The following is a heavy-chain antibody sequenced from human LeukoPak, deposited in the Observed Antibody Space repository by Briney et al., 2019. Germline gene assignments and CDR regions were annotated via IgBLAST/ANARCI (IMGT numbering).Heavy chain of an antibody. D-gene: IGHD3-10*01. V-gene: IGHV4-39*01. J-gene: IGHJ4*02. CDR2: IYYSGST. CDR3: ARLPAGSGSLSYFDY. Sequence: SETLSLTCTVSGGSISSSSCYWGWIRQPPGKGLEWIGSIYYSGSTYYNPSLKSRVTISVDTSKNQFSLELSSVTAADTAVYYCARLPAGSGSLSYFDYWGQGTLATVSS. CDR1: GGSISSSSCY.